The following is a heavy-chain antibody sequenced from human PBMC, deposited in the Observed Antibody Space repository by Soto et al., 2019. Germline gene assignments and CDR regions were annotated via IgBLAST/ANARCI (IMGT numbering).Heavy chain of an antibody. J-gene: IGHJ4*02. Sequence: GKGLTWVSRISDDGSTATYADSVKGRFVISRDNAKNSLYLEMNTLRADDSGLYYCARGPRVSGSGTGAHWRRGTLDTVFS. CDR3: ARGPRVSGSGTGAH. V-gene: IGHV3-74*01. CDR2: ISDDGSTA. D-gene: IGHD6-25*01.